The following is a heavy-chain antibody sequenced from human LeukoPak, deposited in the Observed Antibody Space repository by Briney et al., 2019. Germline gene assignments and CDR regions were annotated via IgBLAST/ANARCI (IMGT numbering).Heavy chain of an antibody. CDR2: MNPNSGNT. CDR1: GYTFTSYD. CDR3: AREGKYNWNPHYYFDY. Sequence: GASVKVSCKASGYTFTSYDINWVQQATGQGLEWMGWMNPNSGNTGYAQKLQGRVTMTTDTSTSTAYMELRSLRSDDTAVYYCAREGKYNWNPHYYFDYWGQGTLVTVSS. J-gene: IGHJ4*02. V-gene: IGHV1-8*01. D-gene: IGHD1-20*01.